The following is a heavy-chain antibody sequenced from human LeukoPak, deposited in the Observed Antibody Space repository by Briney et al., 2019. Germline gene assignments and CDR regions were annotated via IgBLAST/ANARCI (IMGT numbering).Heavy chain of an antibody. Sequence: SETLSLTCTVSGGSISSSSYYWSWIRQPPGKGLEWIGEINHSGSTNYNPSLKSRVTISVDTSKDQFSLKLSSVTAADTAVYYCARGLTYYDFWSGYEIDYWGQGTLVTVSS. CDR1: GGSISSSSYY. CDR2: INHSGST. D-gene: IGHD3-3*01. J-gene: IGHJ4*02. CDR3: ARGLTYYDFWSGYEIDY. V-gene: IGHV4-39*07.